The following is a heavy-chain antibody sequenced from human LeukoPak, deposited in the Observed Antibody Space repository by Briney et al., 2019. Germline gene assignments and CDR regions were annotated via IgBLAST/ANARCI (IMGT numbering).Heavy chain of an antibody. CDR2: MNPNSGNT. J-gene: IGHJ5*02. D-gene: IGHD3-9*01. CDR3: ARGIRAVLRYFDWSNRNDP. Sequence: ASVKVSCKASGYTFTSYDINWVRQATGQGLGWMGWMNPNSGNTGYAQKFQGRVTMTRNTSISTAYMELSSLRSEDTAVYYCARGIRAVLRYFDWSNRNDPWGQGTLVTVSS. CDR1: GYTFTSYD. V-gene: IGHV1-8*01.